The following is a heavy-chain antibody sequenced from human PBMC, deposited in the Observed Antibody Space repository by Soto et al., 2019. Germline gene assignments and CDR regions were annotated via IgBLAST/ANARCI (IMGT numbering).Heavy chain of an antibody. CDR2: ISGSGGST. CDR3: AKGTVPMYSYGYGVNFDY. Sequence: GGSLRLSCAASGFTFSSYAMSWVRQAPGKGLEWVSAISGSGGSTYYADSVKGRFTISRDNSKNTLYLQMNSLRAEDTAVYYCAKGTVPMYSYGYGVNFDYWGQGTLVTVSS. CDR1: GFTFSSYA. V-gene: IGHV3-23*01. J-gene: IGHJ4*02. D-gene: IGHD5-18*01.